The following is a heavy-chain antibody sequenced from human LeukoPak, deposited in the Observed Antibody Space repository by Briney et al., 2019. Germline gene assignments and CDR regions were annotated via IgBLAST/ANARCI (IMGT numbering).Heavy chain of an antibody. D-gene: IGHD2-15*01. CDR3: PKDRYCSGGSCSGDFDY. CDR1: GFTFSIYA. CDR2: ISVSGGST. V-gene: IGHV3-23*01. J-gene: IGHJ4*02. Sequence: GGSLRLSCAASGFTFSIYAMSWVRQAPGKGLEWVSGISVSGGSTYYADSVKGRFTISRDNSKNTLYLQMNSLRAEDTAVYYCPKDRYCSGGSCSGDFDYWGQGTLVTVSS.